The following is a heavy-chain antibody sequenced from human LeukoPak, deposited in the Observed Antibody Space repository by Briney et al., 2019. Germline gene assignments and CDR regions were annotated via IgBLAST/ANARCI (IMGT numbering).Heavy chain of an antibody. CDR2: ISAYNGNT. CDR1: GYTFTSSC. D-gene: IGHD3-3*01. Sequence: ASVKVSCKASGYTFTSSCINWVRQAPGQGLEWMGWISAYNGNTTYAQKLQGRVTMTRDTSTSTAYMELRSLRSDDTAVYYCARDHPVLRFLESPWGRGTLVTVSS. CDR3: ARDHPVLRFLESP. J-gene: IGHJ5*02. V-gene: IGHV1-18*01.